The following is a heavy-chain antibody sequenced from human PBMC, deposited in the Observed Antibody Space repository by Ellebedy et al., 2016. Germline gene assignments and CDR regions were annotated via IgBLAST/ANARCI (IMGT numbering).Heavy chain of an antibody. Sequence: SETLSLXCTVSGGSISSSSYYWGWIRQPPGKGLEWIGSIYYSGSTNYNPSLKSRVTISVDTSKNQFSLKLSSVTAADTAVYYCARRVDDLDAFDIWGQGTMVTVSS. D-gene: IGHD5-12*01. V-gene: IGHV4-39*07. CDR1: GGSISSSSYY. CDR3: ARRVDDLDAFDI. CDR2: IYYSGST. J-gene: IGHJ3*02.